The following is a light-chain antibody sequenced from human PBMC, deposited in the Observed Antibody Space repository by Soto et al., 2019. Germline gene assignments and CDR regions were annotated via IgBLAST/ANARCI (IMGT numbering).Light chain of an antibody. V-gene: IGKV3-15*01. CDR2: AAS. CDR1: QTVDTN. J-gene: IGKJ2*01. CDR3: QQYNSWPQT. Sequence: EKVMTQSPVTLSVSPGERATLSCRASQTVDTNLAWFQQKPGQAPRLLIYAASTRATGIPARFSVSGSGTDFTLNISSLQSEYFAVYYCQQYNSWPQTFGQGTKLEIK.